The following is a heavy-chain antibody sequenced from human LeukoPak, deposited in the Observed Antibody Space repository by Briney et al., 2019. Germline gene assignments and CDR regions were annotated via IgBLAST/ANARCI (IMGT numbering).Heavy chain of an antibody. CDR2: IYPGDSDT. Sequence: GESLKISCEGSGYSFSNYWIGWIRQMPGKGLEYMGIIYPGDSDTGYSPSFQGQVTISVVKSISTAYLQWSSLKTSDTAIYFCARRLDHDYSVGKGRYCFDYWGQGTLVTVSS. V-gene: IGHV5-51*01. CDR3: ARRLDHDYSVGKGRYCFDY. J-gene: IGHJ4*02. CDR1: GYSFSNYW. D-gene: IGHD4-11*01.